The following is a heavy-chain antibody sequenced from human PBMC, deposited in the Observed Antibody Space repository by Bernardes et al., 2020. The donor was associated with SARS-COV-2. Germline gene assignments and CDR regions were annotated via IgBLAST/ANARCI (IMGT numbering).Heavy chain of an antibody. D-gene: IGHD6-6*01. CDR2: ISSSGTII. CDR1: GFIFSDSY. V-gene: IGHV3-11*01. Sequence: GGSLRLSCAASGFIFSDSYMNWIRQAPGKGLEWVSYISSSGTIISYTDSVKGRFTVSRDNSKNSLYLQMNSLRVDDTAVYYCARDGSIASRPLDYWGQGTLVTVSS. J-gene: IGHJ4*02. CDR3: ARDGSIASRPLDY.